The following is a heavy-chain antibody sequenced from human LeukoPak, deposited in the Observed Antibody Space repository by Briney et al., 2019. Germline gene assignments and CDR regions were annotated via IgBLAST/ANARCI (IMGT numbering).Heavy chain of an antibody. Sequence: GGSLRLSCAASGFTFSSYAMSWVRQAPGKGLEGVSAISGSGGSTYYADSVKGRFTISRDNSKNPLYLQINSLRAEDTAVYYCAKPVWIVVFGHAFDIWGQGTMVTVSS. J-gene: IGHJ3*02. D-gene: IGHD3-22*01. CDR3: AKPVWIVVFGHAFDI. CDR2: ISGSGGST. V-gene: IGHV3-23*01. CDR1: GFTFSSYA.